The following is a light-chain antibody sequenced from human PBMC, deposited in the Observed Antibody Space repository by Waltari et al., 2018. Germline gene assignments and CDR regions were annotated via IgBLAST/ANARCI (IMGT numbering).Light chain of an antibody. Sequence: SYELTQPPSVSVSPGQTARITCSGHELPRKYAYWFQQKSGPAPRLVIFEDTKRHSGIPGRFSGSSSGTVATLTITGAQVDDEADYYCYSSDTTGLRVFGGGTTVVVL. J-gene: IGLJ1*01. V-gene: IGLV3-10*01. CDR2: EDT. CDR3: YSSDTTGLRV. CDR1: ELPRKY.